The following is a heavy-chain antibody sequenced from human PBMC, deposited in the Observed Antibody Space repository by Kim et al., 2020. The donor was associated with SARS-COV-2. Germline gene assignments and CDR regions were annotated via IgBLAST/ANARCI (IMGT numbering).Heavy chain of an antibody. J-gene: IGHJ4*02. V-gene: IGHV3-23*01. CDR1: GFTFSRYA. CDR2: ISDSGVRT. CDR3: EASDY. Sequence: GGSLRLSCAASGFTFSRYAMSWAHQAPGKGLEWVSTISDSGVRTHYADSVKGRFTISRDNSKSTLFLQMNSLRAEDTAVYYCEASDYWGQGSLVTVSS.